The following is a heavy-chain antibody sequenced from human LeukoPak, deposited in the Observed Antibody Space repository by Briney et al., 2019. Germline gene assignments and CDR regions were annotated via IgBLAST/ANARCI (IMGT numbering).Heavy chain of an antibody. V-gene: IGHV1-2*02. D-gene: IGHD3-16*01. J-gene: IGHJ4*02. Sequence: ASVKVSCKASGYSFTDYYLLWLRQAPGQGLEWMAWIHPKTGVTNYAERFQGRLSLTRDTSISTLYLELNSLTSDDTGVYYCARDHNWAPDYWGQGTLVSVSS. CDR3: ARDHNWAPDY. CDR2: IHPKTGVT. CDR1: GYSFTDYY.